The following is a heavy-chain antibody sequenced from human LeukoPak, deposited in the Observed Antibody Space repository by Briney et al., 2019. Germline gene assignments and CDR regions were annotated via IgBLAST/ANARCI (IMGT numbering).Heavy chain of an antibody. CDR1: GGSISSGSYY. CDR3: ASTPGRYGRSYYYMDV. Sequence: SETLSLTCTVSGGSISSGSYYWSWIRQPAGKGLEWIGRIYTGGSTNYNPSLKSRVTISVDTSKNQFSLKLSSVTAADTAVYYCASTPGRYGRSYYYMDVWGKGTTVTVSS. D-gene: IGHD5-18*01. J-gene: IGHJ6*03. CDR2: IYTGGST. V-gene: IGHV4-61*02.